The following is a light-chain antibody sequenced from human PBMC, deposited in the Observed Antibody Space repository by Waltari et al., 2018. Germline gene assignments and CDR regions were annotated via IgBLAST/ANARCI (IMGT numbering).Light chain of an antibody. Sequence: DIQMTQSPYSVSASVGDRVTINCRASQGINSWLAGYQQKPGNAPKLLIYSASKLQSAGPSRFSGSGSVTDFTLTSSSLQPEDFATYYCQQGYSFPLTFGGGTQVEIK. V-gene: IGKV1-12*01. CDR3: QQGYSFPLT. CDR1: QGINSW. CDR2: SAS. J-gene: IGKJ4*01.